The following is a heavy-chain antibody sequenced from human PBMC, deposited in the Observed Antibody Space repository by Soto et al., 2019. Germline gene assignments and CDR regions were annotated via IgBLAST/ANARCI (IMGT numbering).Heavy chain of an antibody. V-gene: IGHV1-18*01. CDR1: GDTFTNSA. CDR3: AREGSRSGRPRPHTYIDY. D-gene: IGHD6-13*01. CDR2: ISAYNGNT. J-gene: IGHJ4*02. Sequence: ASVKVSCKASGDTFTNSAFIWVRQAPGQGLEWMGWISAYNGNTDYEQKFQGRVTMTTDTSTSTAHMELRSLRSDDTAVYYCAREGSRSGRPRPHTYIDYWRQGTLVTVSS.